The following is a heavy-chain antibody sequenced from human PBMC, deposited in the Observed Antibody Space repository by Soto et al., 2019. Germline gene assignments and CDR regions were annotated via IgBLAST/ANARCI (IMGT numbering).Heavy chain of an antibody. D-gene: IGHD6-13*01. Sequence: EVQLVESGGGLIQPGGSLRLSCAASGFTISSHYMTWVRQAPGMGLEWVSLIHSGGSRYYADSVKGGFTISRDSSKNTLFLQMDSLRAEDTAVYFCASRKVSAGLWWDGSFDIWVQCTMVSVS. V-gene: IGHV3-53*01. CDR2: IHSGGSR. J-gene: IGHJ3*02. CDR1: GFTISSHY. CDR3: ASRKVSAGLWWDGSFDI.